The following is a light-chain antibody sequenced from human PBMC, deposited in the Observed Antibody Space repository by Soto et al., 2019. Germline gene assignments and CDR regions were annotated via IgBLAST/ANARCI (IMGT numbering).Light chain of an antibody. CDR1: QSLVSSDGNTY. CDR3: MQGSHWRGT. CDR2: RVS. Sequence: DVVMTQSPLSLPVTLGQPASISCRSTQSLVSSDGNTYLTWLQQRPGQSPRRLIYRVSGRESGVPDRFSGGGSGTDFTLKIRSVEAEDVGVYYCMQGSHWRGTVGQGXK. J-gene: IGKJ1*01. V-gene: IGKV2-30*01.